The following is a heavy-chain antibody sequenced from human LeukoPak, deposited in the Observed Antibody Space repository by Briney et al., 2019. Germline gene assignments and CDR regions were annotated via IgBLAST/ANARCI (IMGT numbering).Heavy chain of an antibody. CDR1: GFSFSSYW. D-gene: IGHD1-26*01. J-gene: IGHJ2*01. V-gene: IGHV3-7*01. CDR3: ARRTGIPTRSWYSGSYYNSYWYFDL. CDR2: MKEDGSEK. Sequence: PGGSLRLSCAASGFSFSSYWMTWVRQAPGKGLEWVANMKEDGSEKNYVDSVKGRFTISRDNAKNSLYLQMNSLRAEDTAVYYCARRTGIPTRSWYSGSYYNSYWYFDLWGRGTLVTVSS.